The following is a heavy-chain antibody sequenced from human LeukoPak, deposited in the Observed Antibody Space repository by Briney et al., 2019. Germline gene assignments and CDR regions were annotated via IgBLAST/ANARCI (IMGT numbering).Heavy chain of an antibody. Sequence: GGSLRLSCSDWGGTLRRICMRWVRQAPGKGLEWVASIKQDGSQYYVDSVKGRFFISRDNAKNSVSLQMNSLRGEDTAVYYCAIGHAFGDRLDYFDYWGQGTLVTVS. CDR1: GGTLRRIC. V-gene: IGHV3-7*01. CDR2: IKQDGSQ. J-gene: IGHJ4*02. CDR3: AIGHAFGDRLDYFDY. D-gene: IGHD4-17*01.